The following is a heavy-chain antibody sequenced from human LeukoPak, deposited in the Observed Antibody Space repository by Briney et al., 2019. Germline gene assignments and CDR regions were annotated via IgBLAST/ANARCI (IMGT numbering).Heavy chain of an antibody. CDR1: GASVSTSRSY. V-gene: IGHV4-39*01. CDR2: FYFSGST. CDR3: ATPNGFSYGFFDS. D-gene: IGHD5-18*01. J-gene: IGHJ4*02. Sequence: SETLSLTCSVSGASVSTSRSYWDWIRQSPVKGLEWIGSFYFSGSTYYNPSLKSRANISVDTSKNQFSLELTSVTAADTAVYYCATPNGFSYGFFDSWGQGTLVTVSS.